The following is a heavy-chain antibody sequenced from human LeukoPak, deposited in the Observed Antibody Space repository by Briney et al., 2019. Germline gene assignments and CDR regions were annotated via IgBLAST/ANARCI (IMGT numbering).Heavy chain of an antibody. CDR1: GYTFTTYY. J-gene: IGHJ4*02. Sequence: ASVKVSCKASGYTFTTYYMNWVRQAPGQGLEWMGVINPSGGSTSYAQKFQGRVTMTRDTSTSMVYMELSSPRSEDTAVYYCARQYGSGIIGYFDYWGQGTLVTVSS. CDR3: ARQYGSGIIGYFDY. CDR2: INPSGGST. D-gene: IGHD3-10*01. V-gene: IGHV1-46*01.